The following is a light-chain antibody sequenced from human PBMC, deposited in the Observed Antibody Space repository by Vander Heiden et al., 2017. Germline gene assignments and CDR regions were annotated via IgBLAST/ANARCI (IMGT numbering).Light chain of an antibody. CDR2: GNN. J-gene: IGLJ2*01. CDR3: QSYDDSLSGSL. CDR1: TSNIGARFD. Sequence: QSLLTQPPSVSGAPGQRVTISCTRSTSNIGARFDVPWYQQHPGTAPKLLIYGNNNRPSGVPDRCSGSKSGTSASLAITGLQAEDEADYYCQSYDDSLSGSLFGGGTKLTVL. V-gene: IGLV1-40*01.